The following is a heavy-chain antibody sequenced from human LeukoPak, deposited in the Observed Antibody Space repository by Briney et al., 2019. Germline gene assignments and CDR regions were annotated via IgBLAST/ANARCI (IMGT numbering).Heavy chain of an antibody. J-gene: IGHJ3*01. V-gene: IGHV3-48*03. Sequence: PGGSLRLSCVGSGFTFSSYEMNWVRQAPGKGLEWISYISTSGGTMYYADSVKGRFTISRDNAKNSLYLQLNSLRAEDTAVYFCARDDCSGGSCFSKGAFDLWGQGTMVTVS. CDR2: ISTSGGTM. D-gene: IGHD2-15*01. CDR1: GFTFSSYE. CDR3: ARDDCSGGSCFSKGAFDL.